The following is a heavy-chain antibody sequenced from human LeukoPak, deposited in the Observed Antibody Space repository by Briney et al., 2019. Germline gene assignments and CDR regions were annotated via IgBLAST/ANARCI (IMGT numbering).Heavy chain of an antibody. D-gene: IGHD2-2*01. CDR1: GYTFTSYD. CDR2: MNPNSGNT. Sequence: ASVKDSCKASGYTFTSYDINWVRQATGQGLDSMGWMNPNSGNTGYAQKFQGRVTITRNTSISTAYMELSSLRSEDTAVRYCARAVKSRQNQLLLYRGYYFDYWGQGTLVTVSS. CDR3: ARAVKSRQNQLLLYRGYYFDY. V-gene: IGHV1-8*03. J-gene: IGHJ4*02.